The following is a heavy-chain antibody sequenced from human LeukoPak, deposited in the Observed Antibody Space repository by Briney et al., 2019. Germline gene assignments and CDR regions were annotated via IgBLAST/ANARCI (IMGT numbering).Heavy chain of an antibody. D-gene: IGHD6-19*01. Sequence: SETLSLTCTVSGGSISSYYWSWIRQPPGKGLEWIGYIYYSGSTNYNPSLKSRVTISVETSKNQFSLKLSSVTAADTAVYYCASSGRAGSDMLALDYWGQGTLVTVSS. V-gene: IGHV4-59*01. CDR2: IYYSGST. J-gene: IGHJ4*02. CDR3: ASSGRAGSDMLALDY. CDR1: GGSISSYY.